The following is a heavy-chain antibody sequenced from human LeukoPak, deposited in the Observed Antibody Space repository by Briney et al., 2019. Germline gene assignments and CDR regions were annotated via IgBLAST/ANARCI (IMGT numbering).Heavy chain of an antibody. CDR3: AREGQRDYPGLGGY. J-gene: IGHJ4*02. CDR2: IDTGSNYM. CDR1: GFTFSGYG. D-gene: IGHD4-17*01. Sequence: PGGSLRPSCAASGFTFSGYGMNWVRQAPGKGLEWVSSIDTGSNYMHYAESVKGRFTISRDNAKNTLYLQMNSLRAEDTAVYYCAREGQRDYPGLGGYWGQGTLVTVSS. V-gene: IGHV3-21*01.